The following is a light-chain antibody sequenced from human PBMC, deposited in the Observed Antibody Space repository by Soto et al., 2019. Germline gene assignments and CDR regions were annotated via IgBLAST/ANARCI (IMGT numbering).Light chain of an antibody. CDR1: SSDVGGYNY. CDR3: NSYTSSSTLPYV. CDR2: DVS. J-gene: IGLJ1*01. V-gene: IGLV2-14*01. Sequence: QSALTQPASVSGSPGQSITVSCTGTSSDVGGYNYVSWYQQHPGKAPKVMIYDVSKRPAGVSKRFSGSKSGNTASLTISGLQAEDEAEYYCNSYTSSSTLPYVFGTGTKLTVL.